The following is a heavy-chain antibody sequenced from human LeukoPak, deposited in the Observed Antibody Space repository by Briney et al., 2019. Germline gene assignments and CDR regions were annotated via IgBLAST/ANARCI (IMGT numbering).Heavy chain of an antibody. CDR2: ISYDGSNK. CDR1: GFTFSSYA. V-gene: IGHV3-30-3*01. Sequence: PGGSLRLSCAASGFTFSSYAMHWVRQAPGKGLEWVAVISYDGSNKYYADSVKGRFTISRDNAKNTLYLQMNSLRAEDTAVYYCARRGPTGTNDYWGQGTLVTVSS. D-gene: IGHD1-7*01. J-gene: IGHJ4*02. CDR3: ARRGPTGTNDY.